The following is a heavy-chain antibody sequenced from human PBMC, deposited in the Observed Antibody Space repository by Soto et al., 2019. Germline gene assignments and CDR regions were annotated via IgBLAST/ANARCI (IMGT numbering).Heavy chain of an antibody. J-gene: IGHJ6*02. CDR2: ISSSSSYI. D-gene: IGHD3-22*01. CDR1: GVTFSSYS. Sequence: PGGSMRLSCAASGVTFSSYSMNWVRQAQGKGLEWVSSISSSSSYIYYADSVKGRFTISRDNAKNSLYLQMNSLRAEDTAVYYCTTLGHYYDSSPLDVWGQGTTVNVSS. V-gene: IGHV3-21*03. CDR3: TTLGHYYDSSPLDV.